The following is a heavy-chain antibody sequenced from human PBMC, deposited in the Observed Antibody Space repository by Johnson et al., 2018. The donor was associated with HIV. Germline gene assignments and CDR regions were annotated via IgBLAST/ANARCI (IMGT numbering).Heavy chain of an antibody. Sequence: MQLVESGGGLVQPGGSLRLSCAASGFTFSSYWMSWVRQAPGKGLEWVANIKQDGSEKYYVDSVKGRFTISRDNAKNSLYLQMNSLKTEDTAVYYCTVHSGERTDHDAFDIWGQGTMVTVSS. D-gene: IGHD1-26*01. CDR3: TVHSGERTDHDAFDI. V-gene: IGHV3-7*05. J-gene: IGHJ3*02. CDR1: GFTFSSYW. CDR2: IKQDGSEK.